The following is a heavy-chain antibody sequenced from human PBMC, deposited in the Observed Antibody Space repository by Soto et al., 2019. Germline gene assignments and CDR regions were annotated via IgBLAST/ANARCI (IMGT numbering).Heavy chain of an antibody. CDR1: GYTLTQLS. CDR3: AIEVRRSNQFDH. CDR2: FDLENGET. Sequence: ASVTVSCQLSGYTLTQLSIRWVRQAPGEGLEWMGGFDLENGETIYAQRFQGRVTMTDESSADTPYMELSSLRSEDTALYYWAIEVRRSNQFDHWGQGTMVTVSS. J-gene: IGHJ4*02. V-gene: IGHV1-24*01. D-gene: IGHD3-10*01.